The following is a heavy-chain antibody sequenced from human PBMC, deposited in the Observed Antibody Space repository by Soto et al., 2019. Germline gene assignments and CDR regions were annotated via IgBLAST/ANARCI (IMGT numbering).Heavy chain of an antibody. CDR1: GGSFSGYY. V-gene: IGHV4-34*01. CDR3: ARHSPYCGGDCYSYDY. Sequence: SETLSLTCAVYGGSFSGYYWTWIRQPPGTGLEWIGEINHSGSTNYNPSLKSRVTISVDTSKNQFSLKLTSVTVADTAVYYCARHSPYCGGDCYSYDYWGQGTLVTVSS. D-gene: IGHD2-21*02. J-gene: IGHJ4*02. CDR2: INHSGST.